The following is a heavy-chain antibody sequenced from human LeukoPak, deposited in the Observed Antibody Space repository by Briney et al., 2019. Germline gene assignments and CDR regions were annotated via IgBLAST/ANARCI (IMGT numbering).Heavy chain of an antibody. J-gene: IGHJ6*03. CDR2: ISAYNGNT. Sequence: GASVKVSCKASGYTFTSYGISWVRQAPGQGLEWMGWISAYNGNTNYAQKLQGRVTMTTDTSTSTAYMELRSLRSDDTAVYYCARERGYCSSTSCYLNYYMDVWGKGTTVTVSS. CDR1: GYTFTSYG. V-gene: IGHV1-18*01. D-gene: IGHD2-2*01. CDR3: ARERGYCSSTSCYLNYYMDV.